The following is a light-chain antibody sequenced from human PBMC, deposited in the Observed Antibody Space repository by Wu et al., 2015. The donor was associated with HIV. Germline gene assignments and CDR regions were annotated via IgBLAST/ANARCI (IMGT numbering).Light chain of an antibody. V-gene: IGKV3-11*01. CDR1: QSVSRF. CDR2: GTS. J-gene: IGKJ1*01. CDR3: HQRTTWPRT. Sequence: EIVLTQSPATLSLSPGERATLSCRASQSVSRFLAWYQHKPGQAPRVVIYGTSNRAAGIPARFSGSGSGTDFTLTISSLEPEDFAVYYCHQRTTWPRTFGQGTKVEVK.